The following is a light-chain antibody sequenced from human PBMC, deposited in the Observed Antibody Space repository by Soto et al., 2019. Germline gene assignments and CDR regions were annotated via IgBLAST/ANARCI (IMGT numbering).Light chain of an antibody. Sequence: ENVMTQSPATPSVSPGERATLSCRASQNIDNKLVWYQQKPGQVPRLLIYDASTRATGIPARFSGSGSGTEFTLTISSLQSEDFAFYYCQQFHYWWTFGQGTKVDIK. CDR1: QNIDNK. J-gene: IGKJ1*01. CDR3: QQFHYWWT. CDR2: DAS. V-gene: IGKV3-15*01.